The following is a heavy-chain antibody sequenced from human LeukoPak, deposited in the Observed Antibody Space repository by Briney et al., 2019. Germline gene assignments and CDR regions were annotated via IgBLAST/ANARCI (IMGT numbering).Heavy chain of an antibody. Sequence: SETLSLTCTVSGGSISSSSYYWGWIPQPPGKGLEWIGSIYYSGSTYYNPSLKSRVTISVDTSKNQFSLKLSSVTAADTAVYYCARQGDTGPDYWGQGTLVTVSS. CDR3: ARQGDTGPDY. CDR1: GGSISSSSYY. J-gene: IGHJ4*02. V-gene: IGHV4-39*01. CDR2: IYYSGST. D-gene: IGHD1-14*01.